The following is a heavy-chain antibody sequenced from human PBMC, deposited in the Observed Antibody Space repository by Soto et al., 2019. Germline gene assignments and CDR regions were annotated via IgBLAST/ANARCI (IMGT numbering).Heavy chain of an antibody. V-gene: IGHV3-15*01. Sequence: PGGSLRLSCAASGFNLSHPWMTWVRQAAGKGLEWVGRIKSETDGGTADYAAPVKGRITISRDDSKNTVYLQMNSLKTEDTAVYYCXTGIYYDLLTGYHDVAYWGQGTLVTVSS. CDR2: IKSETDGGTA. D-gene: IGHD3-9*01. CDR1: GFNLSHPW. CDR3: XTGIYYDLLTGYHDVAY. J-gene: IGHJ4*02.